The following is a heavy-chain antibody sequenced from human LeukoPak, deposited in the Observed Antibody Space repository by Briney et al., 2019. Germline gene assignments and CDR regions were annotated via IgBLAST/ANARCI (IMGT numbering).Heavy chain of an antibody. V-gene: IGHV1-18*01. CDR2: ISAYNGNT. D-gene: IGHD6-13*01. CDR1: GYTFTSYG. CDR3: ARMWSTATSGWNWFDP. J-gene: IGHJ5*02. Sequence: ASVNVSCKASGYTFTSYGISWVRQAPGQGLEWMGWISAYNGNTNYAQKLQGRVTMTTETSTSTAYMELRSLRSDDTAVYYCARMWSTATSGWNWFDPWGQGTLVTVSS.